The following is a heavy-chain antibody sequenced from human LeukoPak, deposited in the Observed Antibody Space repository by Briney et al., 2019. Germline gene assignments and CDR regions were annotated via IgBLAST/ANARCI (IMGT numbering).Heavy chain of an antibody. CDR1: GFDFSNYY. D-gene: IGHD4-23*01. V-gene: IGHV3-7*01. J-gene: IGHJ4*02. CDR2: IKYDGSYT. CDR3: TRDEGATVATYRFDF. Sequence: PGGSLRLSCVASGFDFSNYYMSWVRQAPGSGLEWSANIKYDGSYTYYVDSLKGRFTISRDNAKNSLYLQMSGLRAEDTAVYYCTRDEGATVATYRFDFWGQGTLVTVSS.